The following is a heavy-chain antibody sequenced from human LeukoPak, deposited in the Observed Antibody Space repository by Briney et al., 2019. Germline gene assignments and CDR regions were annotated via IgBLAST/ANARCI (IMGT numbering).Heavy chain of an antibody. Sequence: PSETLSLTCTLSGGSISSRSYYWGWIRQPPGKGLEGIGTIHYRGSTFYNPSLKSRVTISVDTSKIQFSLKLSSVTASDTAVYYCASLGGYCSSVSCYQYFDLWGRGTLVTVSS. CDR1: GGSISSRSYY. CDR2: IHYRGST. CDR3: ASLGGYCSSVSCYQYFDL. V-gene: IGHV4-39*01. D-gene: IGHD2-2*01. J-gene: IGHJ2*01.